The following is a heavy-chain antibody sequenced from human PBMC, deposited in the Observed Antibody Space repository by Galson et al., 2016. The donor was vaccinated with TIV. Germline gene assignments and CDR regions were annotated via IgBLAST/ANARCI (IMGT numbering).Heavy chain of an antibody. D-gene: IGHD2-2*01. Sequence: SVKVSCKASGYTFTSTGISWVRQAPGQGLEWMGIMNPDSGTTTYAQKFQGRITMTRDASTSTSYMEVRSLRSEDTAVYFCARDYRIMSTTTLDLWGQGTLVTVSS. V-gene: IGHV1-46*01. CDR3: ARDYRIMSTTTLDL. CDR2: MNPDSGTT. CDR1: GYTFTSTG. J-gene: IGHJ4*01.